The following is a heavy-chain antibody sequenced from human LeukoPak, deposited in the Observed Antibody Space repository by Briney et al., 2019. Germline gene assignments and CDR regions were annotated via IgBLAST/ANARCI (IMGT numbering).Heavy chain of an antibody. CDR1: GGSISSGDYY. Sequence: QTLSLTCTVSGGSISSGDYYWSWIRQPPGKGLEWIGYIYYSGSTYYNPSLKSRVTISVDTSKNQFSLKLSSVTAADTAVYYCAGTYYDFTSPFDYWGQGTLVSVSS. CDR3: AGTYYDFTSPFDY. V-gene: IGHV4-30-4*08. D-gene: IGHD3-3*01. CDR2: IYYSGST. J-gene: IGHJ4*02.